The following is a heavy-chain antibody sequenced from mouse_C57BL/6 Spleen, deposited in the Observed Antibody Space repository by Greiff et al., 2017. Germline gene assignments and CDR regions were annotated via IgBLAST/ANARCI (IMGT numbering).Heavy chain of an antibody. D-gene: IGHD1-1*01. CDR3: ARGYYGSSYRYFDV. Sequence: EVQLQQSGPELVKPGASVKIFCKASGYSFTGYYMNWVKQSPEKSLEWIGEINPSTGGTTYNQKFKAKATLTVDKSSSTAYMQLKSLTSEDSAVYYCARGYYGSSYRYFDVWGTGTTVTVSS. J-gene: IGHJ1*03. CDR1: GYSFTGYY. V-gene: IGHV1-42*01. CDR2: INPSTGGT.